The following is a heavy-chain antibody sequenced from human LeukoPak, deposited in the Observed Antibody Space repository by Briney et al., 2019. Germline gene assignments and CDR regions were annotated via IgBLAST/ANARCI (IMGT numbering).Heavy chain of an antibody. Sequence: PGGSLRLSCAASGFTFNTYSMNWVRQAPGEGLEWVSSISSRSSYYIYYADSVKGRFTISRDNAKNPLYLQMDSLRAEDTAVYYCVRDPHIVVVPAARVYYFDYWGQGTLVTVSS. CDR2: ISSRSSYYI. D-gene: IGHD2-2*01. CDR1: GFTFNTYS. CDR3: VRDPHIVVVPAARVYYFDY. J-gene: IGHJ4*02. V-gene: IGHV3-21*01.